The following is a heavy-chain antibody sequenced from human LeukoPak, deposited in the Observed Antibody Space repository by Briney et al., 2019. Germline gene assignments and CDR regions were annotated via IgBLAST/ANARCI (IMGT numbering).Heavy chain of an antibody. D-gene: IGHD6-13*01. CDR2: IIPILGIA. CDR3: ASLIAAAPWYFDL. Sequence: ASVKVSCKASGGTFSSYAISWVRQAPGQGLEWMGRIIPILGIANYAQKFQGRVTITADKSTSTAYMELSSLRSEDTAVYYCASLIAAAPWYFDLWGRGTLVTVSS. V-gene: IGHV1-69*04. CDR1: GGTFSSYA. J-gene: IGHJ2*01.